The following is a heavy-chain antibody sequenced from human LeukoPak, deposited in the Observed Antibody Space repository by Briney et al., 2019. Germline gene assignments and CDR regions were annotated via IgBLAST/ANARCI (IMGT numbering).Heavy chain of an antibody. CDR1: GFTFSSYG. J-gene: IGHJ4*02. Sequence: GGSLRLSCAASGFTFSSYGMHWVRQAPGKGLEWVAFIRYDGSNKYYADSVKGRFTISRDNSKNTLYLQMNSLRAEDTAVYYFAKDPQSWVLRLEPPAYDYWGQGTLVTVSS. D-gene: IGHD1-26*01. CDR2: IRYDGSNK. CDR3: AKDPQSWVLRLEPPAYDY. V-gene: IGHV3-30*02.